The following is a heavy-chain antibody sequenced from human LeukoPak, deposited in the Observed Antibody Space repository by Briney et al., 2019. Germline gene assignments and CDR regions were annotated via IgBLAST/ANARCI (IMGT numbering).Heavy chain of an antibody. CDR2: IYHSGST. CDR3: ARVGYSSSRDYYYYMDV. V-gene: IGHV4-38-2*02. CDR1: GYCISSGYY. D-gene: IGHD6-13*01. Sequence: SYTLSLTCNVSGYCISSGYYWGWIRQQPGKGLEWIGSIYHSGSTYYNPSLKSRVTISVDTSKNQFSLKLSSVTAADTAVYYCARVGYSSSRDYYYYMDVWGKGTTVTVSS. J-gene: IGHJ6*03.